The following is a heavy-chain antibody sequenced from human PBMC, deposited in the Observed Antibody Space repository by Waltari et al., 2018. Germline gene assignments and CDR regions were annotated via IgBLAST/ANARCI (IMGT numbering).Heavy chain of an antibody. Sequence: QVQLVQSGAEVKKPGSSVKVSCKASGGTFSSYTISWVRQAPGQGLEWMGRIIPILGIANYAQKFQGRVTITADKSTSTAYMELSSLRSEDTAVYYCARHERSGYGEGVFDYWGQGTLVTVSS. CDR2: IIPILGIA. CDR3: ARHERSGYGEGVFDY. V-gene: IGHV1-69*02. CDR1: GGTFSSYT. D-gene: IGHD3-3*01. J-gene: IGHJ4*02.